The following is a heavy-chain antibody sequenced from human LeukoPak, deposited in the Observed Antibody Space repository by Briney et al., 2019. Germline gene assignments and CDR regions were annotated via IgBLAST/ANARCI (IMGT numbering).Heavy chain of an antibody. V-gene: IGHV3-66*01. CDR1: GFTVSSNY. Sequence: GGSLRLSCAASGFTVSSNYMSWVRQAPGKGLEWVSVIYSGVSTYYADSVKGRFTISRDNSKNTLYLQMNSLRAEDTAVYYCARDTYDILTGYYDYWGQGTLVTVSS. J-gene: IGHJ4*02. D-gene: IGHD3-9*01. CDR2: IYSGVST. CDR3: ARDTYDILTGYYDY.